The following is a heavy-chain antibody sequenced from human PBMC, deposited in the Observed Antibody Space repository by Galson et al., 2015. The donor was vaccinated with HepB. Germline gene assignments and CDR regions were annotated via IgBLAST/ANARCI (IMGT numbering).Heavy chain of an antibody. CDR2: IYYSGSP. CDR3: ARHSDGRYGKFRD. Sequence: ETLSLTCTVFGGSVSGDYWGWIRQPPGRGLEWIGYIYYSGSPDYNPSLKSRVTLSLDTSRNQFSLKLISVTAADTAVYFCARHSDGRYGKFRDWGQGTLVTVSS. D-gene: IGHD5-18*01. CDR1: GGSVSGDY. J-gene: IGHJ4*02. V-gene: IGHV4-59*02.